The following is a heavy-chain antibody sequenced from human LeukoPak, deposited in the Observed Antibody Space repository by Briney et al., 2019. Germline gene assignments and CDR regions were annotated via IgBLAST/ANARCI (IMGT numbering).Heavy chain of an antibody. CDR2: IYPGDSDT. J-gene: IGHJ2*01. D-gene: IGHD4-23*01. CDR3: ARRVVNDRNWYFDL. V-gene: IGHV5-51*01. Sequence: GESLKISCKGSGYSFTRNWIGWVRQMPGKGLEWMAIIYPGDSDTRYSPSFQGQVTISADKSINTAYLQWSSLKASDTAMYYCARRVVNDRNWYFDLWGRGTLVTVSS. CDR1: GYSFTRNW.